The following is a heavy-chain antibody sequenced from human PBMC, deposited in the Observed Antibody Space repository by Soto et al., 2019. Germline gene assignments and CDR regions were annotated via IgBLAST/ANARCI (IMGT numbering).Heavy chain of an antibody. Sequence: ASETRSLTCTVSGASITSSSYYWGWIRQPPGKGLEWIGSIYYSGSTYYNPSLKSRVTISVDTSKNQFSLKLSSVTAADTAVYYCARHASWSGSAWTLYYFDYWGQGTLVTVSS. V-gene: IGHV4-39*01. J-gene: IGHJ4*02. D-gene: IGHD6-19*01. CDR2: IYYSGST. CDR1: GASITSSSYY. CDR3: ARHASWSGSAWTLYYFDY.